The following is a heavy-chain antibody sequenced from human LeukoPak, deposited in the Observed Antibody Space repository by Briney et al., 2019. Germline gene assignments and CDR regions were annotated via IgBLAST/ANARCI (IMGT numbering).Heavy chain of an antibody. CDR2: ISYDGSNK. CDR1: GFSFSSYT. CDR3: ARDSPYSSGWGAFDI. D-gene: IGHD6-19*01. V-gene: IGHV3-30*04. Sequence: GGSLRLSCAAPGFSFSSYTMHWVRQAPGKGLERVAVISYDGSNKYYADSLKGRFTVSRDNSKNTLYLEMNSPRAEDTAVYYCARDSPYSSGWGAFDIWGQGTMVAVSS. J-gene: IGHJ3*02.